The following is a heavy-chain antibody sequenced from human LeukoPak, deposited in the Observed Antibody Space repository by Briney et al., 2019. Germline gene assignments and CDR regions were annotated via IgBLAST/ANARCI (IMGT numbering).Heavy chain of an antibody. Sequence: GGSLRLSCAASGFTFSSYAMSWVRQAPGKGLEWVSVISFSGGSTNYADSVKGRVTISRDNPKNTLYLQMNSLRPDDTAVYYCAKDRAGGSVWYAFDPWGQGTLVTVS. CDR1: GFTFSSYA. J-gene: IGHJ5*02. D-gene: IGHD6-13*01. CDR2: ISFSGGST. CDR3: AKDRAGGSVWYAFDP. V-gene: IGHV3-23*01.